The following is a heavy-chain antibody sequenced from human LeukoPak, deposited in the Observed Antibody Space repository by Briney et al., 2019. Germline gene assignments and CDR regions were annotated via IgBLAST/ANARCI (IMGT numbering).Heavy chain of an antibody. CDR1: GFTFSSYA. CDR3: AKVGEASSGWYTGWFDP. J-gene: IGHJ5*02. D-gene: IGHD6-19*01. CDR2: LSGSGDTT. V-gene: IGHV3-23*01. Sequence: GASLRLSCAVSGFTFSSYAMNWVRQAPGKGLEWVSGLSGSGDTTRYAESVKGRFTISRDNSKNTVYVQINSLRAEDTAVYYCAKVGEASSGWYTGWFDPWGQGTLVTVSS.